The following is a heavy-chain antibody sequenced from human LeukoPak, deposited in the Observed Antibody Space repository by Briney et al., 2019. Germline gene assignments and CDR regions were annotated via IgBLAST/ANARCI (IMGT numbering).Heavy chain of an antibody. CDR3: AREGRVRYCSSTSCSNWFDP. D-gene: IGHD2-2*01. CDR2: IYYSGST. Sequence: PSETLSLTCTVSGGSISSSSYYWGWIRQPPGKGLEWIGSIYYSGSTYYNPSLKSRVTISVDTSKNQFSLKLSSVTAADTAVYYCAREGRVRYCSSTSCSNWFDPWGQGTLVTVSS. J-gene: IGHJ5*02. CDR1: GGSISSSSYY. V-gene: IGHV4-39*07.